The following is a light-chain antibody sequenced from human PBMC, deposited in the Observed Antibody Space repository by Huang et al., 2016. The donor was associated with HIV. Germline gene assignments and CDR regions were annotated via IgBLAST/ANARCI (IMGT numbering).Light chain of an antibody. CDR3: QQYQDWPRT. V-gene: IGKV3-15*01. J-gene: IGKJ1*01. CDR2: GAS. Sequence: EIVMTQSPGTLSLSPGERATLSCRPSQSVSSNLAWYQHKPGQAPRLLSYGASTRATGGPARFSGSGSGTEVTLTISSLQSDDFVVYYCQQYQDWPRTFGQGTKVEIK. CDR1: QSVSSN.